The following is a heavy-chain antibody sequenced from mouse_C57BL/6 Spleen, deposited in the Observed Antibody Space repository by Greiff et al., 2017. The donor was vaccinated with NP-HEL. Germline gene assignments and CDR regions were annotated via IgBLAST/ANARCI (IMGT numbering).Heavy chain of an antibody. J-gene: IGHJ3*01. CDR2: INPYNGGT. CDR3: ARDGDGYPFAD. Sequence: VQLQQSGPVLVKPGASVKMSCKASGYTFTDYYMNWVKQSHGKSLEWIGVINPYNGGTSYNQKFKGKATLTVDKSSSTAYMELNSLTSEDSAVYYCARDGDGYPFADWGQGTLVTVSA. D-gene: IGHD2-3*01. V-gene: IGHV1-19*01. CDR1: GYTFTDYY.